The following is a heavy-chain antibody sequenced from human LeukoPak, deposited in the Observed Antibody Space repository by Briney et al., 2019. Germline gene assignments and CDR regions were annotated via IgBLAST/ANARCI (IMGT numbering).Heavy chain of an antibody. J-gene: IGHJ4*02. CDR2: IFSGGST. CDR3: ARGESSGFYPYYFDY. D-gene: IGHD3-22*01. V-gene: IGHV3-66*01. Sequence: GGSLSLSCAASGFTLSSNCVSWVRQAPGEGLEWVSVIFSGGSTYYADSVKGRFTISRDKSKNTLYFQKNSPRAEDTAVYYCARGESSGFYPYYFDYWGQGTLVTVSS. CDR1: GFTLSSNC.